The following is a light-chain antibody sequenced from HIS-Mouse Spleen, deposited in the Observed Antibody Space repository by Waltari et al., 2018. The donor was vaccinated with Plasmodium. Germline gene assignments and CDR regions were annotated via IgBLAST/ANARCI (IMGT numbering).Light chain of an antibody. CDR1: QSVRSN. J-gene: IGKJ3*01. Sequence: EIVMTQSPATPSVSQGERAPLSSRASQSVRSNLDWYQQKPGQAPRLLIYGASTRATGIPARFSGSGSGTEFTLTISSLQSEDFAVYYCQQYNNWSFTFGPGTKVDIK. CDR2: GAS. V-gene: IGKV3-15*01. CDR3: QQYNNWSFT.